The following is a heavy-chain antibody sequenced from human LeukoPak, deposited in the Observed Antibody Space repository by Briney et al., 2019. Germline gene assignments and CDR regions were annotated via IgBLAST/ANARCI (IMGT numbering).Heavy chain of an antibody. CDR3: ARGPDVDGYIHAPFDS. CDR1: GFILSRYY. Sequence: PGGSLRLSCVASGFILSRYYMSWVRQTPGKGLEWVALSYSGGSTYYADSVKGRFTISRDNSKKMLFLQMNSLRADDTGVYYCARGPDVDGYIHAPFDSWGQGTLVIVSS. J-gene: IGHJ4*02. CDR2: SYSGGST. V-gene: IGHV3-53*01. D-gene: IGHD5-24*01.